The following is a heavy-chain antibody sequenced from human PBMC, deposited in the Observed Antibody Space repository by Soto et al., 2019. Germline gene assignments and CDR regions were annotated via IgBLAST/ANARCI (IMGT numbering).Heavy chain of an antibody. D-gene: IGHD2-8*01. CDR2: IKIKTDGRTT. CDR1: GFTFSNAW. CDR3: TTDIRDCTNGVCYDAFDI. J-gene: IGHJ3*02. V-gene: IGHV3-15*01. Sequence: GGSLRLSCAASGFTFSNAWMSWVRQAPGKGLEWVGRIKIKTDGRTTDYAAPVKGRFTNSRDDSKNTLYLQMNSLKTEDTAVYYCTTDIRDCTNGVCYDAFDIWGQGTMVTVSS.